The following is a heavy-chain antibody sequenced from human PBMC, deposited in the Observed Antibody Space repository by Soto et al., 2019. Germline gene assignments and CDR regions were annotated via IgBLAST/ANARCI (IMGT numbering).Heavy chain of an antibody. D-gene: IGHD3-22*01. J-gene: IGHJ3*02. CDR1: GGTFSSYA. CDR2: IIPIFGTA. V-gene: IGHV1-69*13. Sequence: WASVKVSCKASGGTFSSYAISWVRQAPGQGLEWMGGIIPIFGTANYAQKFQGRVTITAGESTSTAYMELSSLRSEDTAVYYCARDRHYYDSSGYSTGDAFDIWGQGTMVTVSS. CDR3: ARDRHYYDSSGYSTGDAFDI.